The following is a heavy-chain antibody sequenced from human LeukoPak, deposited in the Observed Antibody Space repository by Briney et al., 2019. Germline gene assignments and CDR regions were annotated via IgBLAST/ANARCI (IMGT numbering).Heavy chain of an antibody. CDR1: AFAFSSYS. CDR2: IMQDGSET. V-gene: IGHV3-7*02. J-gene: IGHJ4*02. CDR3: ARLPRYGGYDHFDY. Sequence: GGSLRLSCAASAFAFSSYSMSWVRQGPGKGLEWVASIMQDGSETYYVDSVKGRFTISRDNAKNSLYLQVSSLRAEDTAVYYCARLPRYGGYDHFDYWGQGILVIVSS. D-gene: IGHD5-12*01.